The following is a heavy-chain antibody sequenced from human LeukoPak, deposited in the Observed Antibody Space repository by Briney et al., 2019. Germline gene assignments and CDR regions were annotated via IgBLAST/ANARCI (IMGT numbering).Heavy chain of an antibody. CDR1: GFTFSDYY. D-gene: IGHD1-26*01. Sequence: GGSLRLSCAASGFTFSDYYMNWIRQAPGKGLEWVSYISSSDTIIYYADSVKGRFTISRDNAKNSLYLQMDSLGPEDTAVYYCARDPYSGNYGNYYYYYMDVWGKGTTVTISS. CDR3: ARDPYSGNYGNYYYYYMDV. J-gene: IGHJ6*03. V-gene: IGHV3-11*04. CDR2: ISSSDTII.